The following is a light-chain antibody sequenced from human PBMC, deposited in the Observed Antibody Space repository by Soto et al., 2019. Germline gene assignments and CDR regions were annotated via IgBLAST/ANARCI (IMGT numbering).Light chain of an antibody. J-gene: IGLJ3*02. Sequence: QLVLTQPPSASASLGSSVKLTCTLSSGHSSYIIAWHQQQPGKAPRYLMQLEGSGSHHTGSGVPDRFSGSSAGADRYLTISNLPLDDEADYYCESWDSNSQNGVFGGGTKLTVL. CDR2: LEGSGSH. CDR3: ESWDSNSQNGV. V-gene: IGLV4-60*02. CDR1: SGHSSYI.